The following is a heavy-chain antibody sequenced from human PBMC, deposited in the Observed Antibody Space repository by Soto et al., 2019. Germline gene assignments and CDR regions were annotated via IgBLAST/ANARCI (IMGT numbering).Heavy chain of an antibody. V-gene: IGHV2-5*02. D-gene: IGHD2-15*01. CDR2: TYWDDDK. CDR1: GFSLSTSREG. Sequence: QITLKESGPTLVKPTQTLTLTCTFSGFSLSTSREGVGWIRPPPGKALEWLAPTYWDDDKRYTPSLKSRLTITKDTSKNQVVLTMTDMDPVDTATYYCAHKGGRGAGMDVWGQGTTVTVSS. J-gene: IGHJ6*02. CDR3: AHKGGRGAGMDV.